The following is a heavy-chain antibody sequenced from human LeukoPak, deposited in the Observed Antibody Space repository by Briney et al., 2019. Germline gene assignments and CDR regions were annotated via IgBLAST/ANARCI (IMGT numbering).Heavy chain of an antibody. CDR1: GFTVISYG. V-gene: IGHV3-23*01. D-gene: IGHD6-13*01. Sequence: GGSLRPSCAASGFTVISYGMTWVRQAPGKGLEWVSAFSATDGSAQYAESVKGRFTISRDNSNNSLYLQMNSLRDEDTAVYYCAKARIAAAGTGAFDVWGQGTMVTVSS. CDR2: FSATDGSA. CDR3: AKARIAAAGTGAFDV. J-gene: IGHJ3*01.